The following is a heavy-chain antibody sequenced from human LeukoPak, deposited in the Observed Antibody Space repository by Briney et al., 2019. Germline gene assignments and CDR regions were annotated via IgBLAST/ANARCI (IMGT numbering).Heavy chain of an antibody. CDR3: ARDLGGGDSSGYYAD. D-gene: IGHD3-22*01. CDR2: IYYSGST. J-gene: IGHJ4*02. Sequence: SQTLSLTCTVSGGSISSGGYSWSWIRQHPGKGLEWIGYIYYSGSTYYNPSLKSRVTISVDTSKNQFSLKLSSVTAADTAVYYCARDLGGGDSSGYYADWGQGTLVTVSS. V-gene: IGHV4-31*03. CDR1: GGSISSGGYS.